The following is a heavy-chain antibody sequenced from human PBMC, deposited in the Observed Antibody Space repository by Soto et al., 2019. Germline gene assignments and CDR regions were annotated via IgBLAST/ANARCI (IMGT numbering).Heavy chain of an antibody. J-gene: IGHJ4*02. CDR1: GGSFSGYY. D-gene: IGHD3-22*01. Sequence: SETLSLTCAVYGGSFSGYYWSWIRQPPGKGLEWIGEINHSGSTNYNPSLKSRVTISVDTSKNQFSLKLSSVTAADTAVYYCARFEGHYDSRGLVYFDYWGQGTLVTVS. CDR2: INHSGST. V-gene: IGHV4-34*01. CDR3: ARFEGHYDSRGLVYFDY.